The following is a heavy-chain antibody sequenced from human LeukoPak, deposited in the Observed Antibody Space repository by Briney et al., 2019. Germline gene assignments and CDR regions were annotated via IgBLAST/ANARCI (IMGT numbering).Heavy chain of an antibody. V-gene: IGHV3-74*01. CDR2: INSDGSST. D-gene: IGHD2-2*01. Sequence: GGSLRLSCAASGFSFSSYRMHWVRQAPGKGLVWVSRINSDGSSTIYADPVRGRFTISRDNSKNTLYLQMNSLRVDDTAVYYCARDVQGGYCSSASCYSDYWGQGTLVTVSS. CDR3: ARDVQGGYCSSASCYSDY. CDR1: GFSFSSYR. J-gene: IGHJ4*02.